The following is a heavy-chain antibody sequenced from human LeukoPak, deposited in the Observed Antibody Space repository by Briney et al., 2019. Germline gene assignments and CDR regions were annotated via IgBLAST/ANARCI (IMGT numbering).Heavy chain of an antibody. CDR2: INPIFGTA. Sequence: SVKVSCKASGGTFSSYAISWVRQAPGQGLEWIGGINPIFGTANYAQKFQGRVTITADESTSTAYMELSSLRSEDTAVYYCARGDGDSGPYYFDYWGQGTLVTVSS. CDR3: ARGDGDSGPYYFDY. V-gene: IGHV1-69*13. D-gene: IGHD4-17*01. J-gene: IGHJ4*02. CDR1: GGTFSSYA.